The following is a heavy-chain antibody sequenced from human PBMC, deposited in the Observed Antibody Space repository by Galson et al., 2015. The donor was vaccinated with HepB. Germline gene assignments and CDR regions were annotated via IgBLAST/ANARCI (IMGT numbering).Heavy chain of an antibody. CDR3: ARGMGPTYYYDSSGYLL. CDR2: IIPIFGTA. J-gene: IGHJ4*02. D-gene: IGHD3-22*01. CDR1: GGTFSSYA. Sequence: SVKVSCKASGGTFSSYAISWVRQAPGQGLEWMGGIIPIFGTANYAQKFQGRVTITADESTSTAYMELSSLRSEDTAVYYCARGMGPTYYYDSSGYLLWGQGTLVTVSS. V-gene: IGHV1-69*13.